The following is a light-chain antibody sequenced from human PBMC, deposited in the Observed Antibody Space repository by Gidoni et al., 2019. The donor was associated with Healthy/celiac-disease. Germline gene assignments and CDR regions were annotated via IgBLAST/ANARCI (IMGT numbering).Light chain of an antibody. CDR1: KSVSSY. CDR2: DAS. V-gene: IGKV3-11*01. J-gene: IGKJ5*01. Sequence: EIVLTQSPATLSLSPGERATLSCRASKSVSSYLAWYQQKPGQAPRLLIYDASNRATGIPARFSGSGSGTDFTLTISSLEPEYFAVYYCQQSSNFGQGTRLEIK. CDR3: QQSSN.